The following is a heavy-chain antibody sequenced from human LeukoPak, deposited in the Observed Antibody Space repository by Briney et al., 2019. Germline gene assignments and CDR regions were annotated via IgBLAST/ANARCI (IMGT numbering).Heavy chain of an antibody. Sequence: PSETLSLTCAVYGGSFSGYYWSWIRQPPGKGLEWIGEINHSGSTNYNPSLKSRVTISVDTSKNQFSLKLSSVTAADTAVYYCARGRGGYNLVDPWGKGTLVTVSS. D-gene: IGHD5-24*01. CDR3: ARGRGGYNLVDP. CDR2: INHSGST. CDR1: GGSFSGYY. V-gene: IGHV4-34*01. J-gene: IGHJ5*02.